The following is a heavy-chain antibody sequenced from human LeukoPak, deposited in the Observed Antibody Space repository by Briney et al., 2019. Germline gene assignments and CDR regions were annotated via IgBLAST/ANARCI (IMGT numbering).Heavy chain of an antibody. V-gene: IGHV4-34*01. CDR3: ARALQENYVRGSFRPLRRYFDR. CDR2: INHSGTS. CDR1: GESFSVYY. D-gene: IGHD3-16*02. J-gene: IGHJ2*01. Sequence: AETQSLTCAVYGESFSVYYWSCIPKPPGKGLEWIGDINHSGTSNSNPSLKTRATISVDTSKNQFSLKLRSVTAADTAVYYCARALQENYVRGSFRPLRRYFDRWGRGTLVAVSS.